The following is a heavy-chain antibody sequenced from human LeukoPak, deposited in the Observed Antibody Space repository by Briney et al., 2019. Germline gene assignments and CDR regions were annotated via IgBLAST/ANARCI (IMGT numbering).Heavy chain of an antibody. Sequence: SETLSLTCAVSGGSISSGDNSWSWIRQSPGKGLVWIGYIYHSGSTYYTPSLKSRVTISVDRSKDQFSLKLTSVTAADTAVYYCARAPGYYGSGSPYFDYWGQGTLVTVSS. V-gene: IGHV4-30-2*06. CDR3: ARAPGYYGSGSPYFDY. D-gene: IGHD3-10*01. CDR1: GGSISSGDNS. CDR2: IYHSGST. J-gene: IGHJ4*02.